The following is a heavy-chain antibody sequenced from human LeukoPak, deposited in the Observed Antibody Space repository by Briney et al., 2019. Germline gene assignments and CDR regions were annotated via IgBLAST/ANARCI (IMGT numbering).Heavy chain of an antibody. Sequence: PGGSLRLSCAASGFTFSSYGMHWVRQAPGKGLEWVAFIRYDGSNKYYADSVKGRFTISRDNSKNTLYLQMNSLRAEDTAVYYCAKGARSGSYLYYFDYCGQGTLVTVSS. D-gene: IGHD3-10*01. CDR2: IRYDGSNK. J-gene: IGHJ4*02. CDR1: GFTFSSYG. CDR3: AKGARSGSYLYYFDY. V-gene: IGHV3-30*02.